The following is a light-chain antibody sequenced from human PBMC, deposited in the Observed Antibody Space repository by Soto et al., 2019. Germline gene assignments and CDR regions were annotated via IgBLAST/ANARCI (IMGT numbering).Light chain of an antibody. Sequence: EIVLTQSPATLSLSPGERATLSCRASQSVSSYLAWYQQKPGQAPKLLIYDASNRATGIPARFSGSGSGTDFTLTISSLEPEDFAVYYCQQRSNWPPITFGQGTRLYMK. J-gene: IGKJ5*01. V-gene: IGKV3-11*01. CDR3: QQRSNWPPIT. CDR2: DAS. CDR1: QSVSSY.